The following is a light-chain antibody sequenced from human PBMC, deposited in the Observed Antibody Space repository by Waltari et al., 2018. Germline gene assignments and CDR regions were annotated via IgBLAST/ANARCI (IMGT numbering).Light chain of an antibody. Sequence: QSVLTQPPSASGTPGQRVLIPCSGSSTNLGSNHVYWSQQIPGTAPILLIYKNDQLPSGVPDRFSGSNSGSSASLSISGLRSEEEADYFCASWDGSLSGRVFGGGTKLTVL. CDR1: STNLGSNH. CDR3: ASWDGSLSGRV. V-gene: IGLV1-47*01. J-gene: IGLJ3*02. CDR2: KND.